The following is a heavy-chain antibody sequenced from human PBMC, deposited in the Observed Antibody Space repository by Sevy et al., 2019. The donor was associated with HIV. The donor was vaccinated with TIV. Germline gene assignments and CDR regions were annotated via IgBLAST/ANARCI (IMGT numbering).Heavy chain of an antibody. Sequence: GGSLRLSCAASGFTFSNYAMNWVRQAPGKGLEWVSTIFRSGGVTYYAASVKGRCTMSRDNFKNTLNLQMHSLRAEDTAVYYCAGGRYDSSGSFDAFDIWGQGTMVTVSS. D-gene: IGHD3-22*01. CDR3: AGGRYDSSGSFDAFDI. CDR2: IFRSGGVT. CDR1: GFTFSNYA. J-gene: IGHJ3*02. V-gene: IGHV3-23*01.